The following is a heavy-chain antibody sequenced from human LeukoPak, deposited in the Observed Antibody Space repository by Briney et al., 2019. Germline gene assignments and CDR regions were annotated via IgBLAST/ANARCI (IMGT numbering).Heavy chain of an antibody. Sequence: PSASVKVSCKASGYTFTSYAMHWVRQAPGQRPEWMGWINAGNGNTKYSQKFQGRVTITRDTSASTAYMELSSLRPEDTAVYYCASSVALYHLLNWGQGTLVTVSS. D-gene: IGHD3-16*02. V-gene: IGHV1-3*01. CDR2: INAGNGNT. J-gene: IGHJ4*02. CDR1: GYTFTSYA. CDR3: ASSVALYHLLN.